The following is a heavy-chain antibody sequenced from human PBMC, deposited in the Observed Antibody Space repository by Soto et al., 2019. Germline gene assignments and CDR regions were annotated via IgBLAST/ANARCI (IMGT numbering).Heavy chain of an antibody. V-gene: IGHV1-18*01. Sequence: QVQLVQSGAEVKKPGASVKVSCKASGYTFTSYGISWVRQAPGQGLEWMGWISAYNGNTNYAQKLQGRVTMTTDTSTSTADMELRSLRSDDTAVYYCARDGLVVVVPAAITSLRGWFDPWGQGTLVTVSS. CDR3: ARDGLVVVVPAAITSLRGWFDP. J-gene: IGHJ5*02. D-gene: IGHD2-2*01. CDR2: ISAYNGNT. CDR1: GYTFTSYG.